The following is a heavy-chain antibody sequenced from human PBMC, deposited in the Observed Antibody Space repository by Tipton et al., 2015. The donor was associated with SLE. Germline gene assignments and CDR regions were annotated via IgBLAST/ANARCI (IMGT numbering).Heavy chain of an antibody. V-gene: IGHV4-34*01. J-gene: IGHJ4*02. CDR2: INHRGST. CDR3: AGCGGGSCYAY. CDR1: GGSFSGYY. D-gene: IGHD2-15*01. Sequence: TLSLTCAVYGGSFSGYYWSWIRQPPEKGLEWIGEINHRGSTNYNPSLKSRVTTSVDRSKKQFSLKLRSVTAADTAVYYCAGCGGGSCYAYWGRGTPVTVSS.